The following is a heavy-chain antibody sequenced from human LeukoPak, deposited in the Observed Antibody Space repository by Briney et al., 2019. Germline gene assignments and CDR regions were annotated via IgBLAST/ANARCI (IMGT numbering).Heavy chain of an antibody. D-gene: IGHD3-10*01. V-gene: IGHV1-2*02. J-gene: IGHJ4*02. Sequence: ASVKVSCKASGYTFTAYYMHWVRQAPGQGLEWMGWINPNSGSTNYAQKFQGRVTMTRDTSISTAYMELSRLRSDDPAVYYCSRGVDYYGSGVSFDDWGQGTLVTVS. CDR3: SRGVDYYGSGVSFDD. CDR1: GYTFTAYY. CDR2: INPNSGST.